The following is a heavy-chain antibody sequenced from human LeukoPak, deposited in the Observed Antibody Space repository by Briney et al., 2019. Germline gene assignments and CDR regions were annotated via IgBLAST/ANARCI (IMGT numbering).Heavy chain of an antibody. D-gene: IGHD3/OR15-3a*01. CDR3: APNAGTSSKYYHH. CDR1: GHSFTNNW. Sequence: PGESLKISCKGSGHSFTNNWIGWVRQMPGKGLEWMGIILPGDSDTRYSPSFQGQVTISADKSINTAYVQWSSLKASDTAMYYCAPNAGTSSKYYHHWGQGTLVTVSS. CDR2: ILPGDSDT. V-gene: IGHV5-51*01. J-gene: IGHJ1*01.